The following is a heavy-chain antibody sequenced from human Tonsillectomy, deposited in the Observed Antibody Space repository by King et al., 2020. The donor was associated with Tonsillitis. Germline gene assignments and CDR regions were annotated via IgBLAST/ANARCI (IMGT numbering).Heavy chain of an antibody. CDR1: GFTFSSDW. CDR3: ARGDCDGGTCYSIFFDC. D-gene: IGHD2-15*01. CDR2: IKQDGRAK. J-gene: IGHJ4*02. V-gene: IGHV3-7*04. Sequence: VQLVESWGGLVQPGGSLRLSCSASGFTFSSDWMSWVRQAPGKGLEWRANIKQDGRAKYYVDSVKVRFTVSRDNTQNSLYLQMNSLRAEDTAVYYCARGDCDGGTCYSIFFDCWGQGTLVTVSS.